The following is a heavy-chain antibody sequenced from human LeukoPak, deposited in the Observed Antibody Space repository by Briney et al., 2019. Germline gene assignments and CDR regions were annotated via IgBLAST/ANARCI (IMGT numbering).Heavy chain of an antibody. V-gene: IGHV4-30-2*01. D-gene: IGHD1-1*01. CDR2: IYHSGST. J-gene: IGHJ5*02. CDR1: GGCISSGGYY. Sequence: PSQTLSLTCTVSGGCISSGGYYWSWIRQPPGKGVERIGYIYHSGSTYYNPSLKSRVTISVDRSKNQFSLKLSSVTAADTAVYYCARNWNGAFGRFDPWGQGTLVTVSS. CDR3: ARNWNGAFGRFDP.